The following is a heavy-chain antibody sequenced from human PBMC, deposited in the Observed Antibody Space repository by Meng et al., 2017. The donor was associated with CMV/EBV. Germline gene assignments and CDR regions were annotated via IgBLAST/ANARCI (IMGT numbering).Heavy chain of an antibody. CDR3: ARGDYDFWSGYTD. V-gene: IGHV1-8*03. J-gene: IGHJ4*02. D-gene: IGHD3-3*01. Sequence: KAYGYTFTSYDINWVRQATGQGLEWMGWMNPNSGNTGYAQKFQGRVTITRNTSISTAYMELSSLRSEDTAVYYCARGDYDFWSGYTDWGQGTLVTVSS. CDR2: MNPNSGNT. CDR1: GYTFTSYD.